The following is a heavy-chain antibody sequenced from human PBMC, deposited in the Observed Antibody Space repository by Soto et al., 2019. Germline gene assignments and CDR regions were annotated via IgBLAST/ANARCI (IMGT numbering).Heavy chain of an antibody. J-gene: IGHJ4*02. CDR1: GFTFSSYA. CDR3: ARDPDAEYSGNYHTPRSLDS. CDR2: ISSSSKYI. D-gene: IGHD1-26*01. V-gene: IGHV3-21*01. Sequence: PGGSLRLSCIGSGFTFSSYAMNWVRQAPGKGLEWVSSISSSSKYIYYTDSVKGRFTIFRDNAKNSLYLQMNGLRAEDTALYYCARDPDAEYSGNYHTPRSLDSWGQGTQVTVSS.